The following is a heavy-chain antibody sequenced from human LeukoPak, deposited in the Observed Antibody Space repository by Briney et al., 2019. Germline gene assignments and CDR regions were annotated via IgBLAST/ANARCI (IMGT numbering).Heavy chain of an antibody. V-gene: IGHV3-48*04. J-gene: IGHJ4*02. Sequence: GGSLRLSCAASGFTFSTYGMSWVRQAPGKGLEWVSYISNSGSTIYYADSVKGRFTISSDNAKNSMYLQMNSLRAEDTAVYYCARGGYSGYDSPLDFWGQGTLVTVSS. CDR2: ISNSGSTI. CDR1: GFTFSTYG. CDR3: ARGGYSGYDSPLDF. D-gene: IGHD5-12*01.